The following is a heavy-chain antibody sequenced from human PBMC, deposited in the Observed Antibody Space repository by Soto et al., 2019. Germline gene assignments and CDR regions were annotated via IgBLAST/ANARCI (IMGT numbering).Heavy chain of an antibody. CDR3: AHRRNFYKNSGLDY. CDR1: GSSLSTSGVG. Sequence: QITLKESGPTLVKPTQTLTLTCTLSGSSLSTSGVGVSWIRQPPGKALEWLAHINWDDDKRFSPSLQSRLTITKDTSKDQVVLTMTNMNPVDTATYYWAHRRNFYKNSGLDYWGQGTLVTVSS. V-gene: IGHV2-5*02. CDR2: INWDDDK. J-gene: IGHJ4*02. D-gene: IGHD5-12*01.